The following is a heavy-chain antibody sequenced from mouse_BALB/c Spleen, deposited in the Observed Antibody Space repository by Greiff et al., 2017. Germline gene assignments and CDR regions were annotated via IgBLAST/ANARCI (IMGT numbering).Heavy chain of an antibody. D-gene: IGHD2-10*02. V-gene: IGHV5-6-3*01. CDR1: GFTFSSYG. CDR2: INSNGGST. J-gene: IGHJ3*01. CDR3: ARGEYGNYESY. Sequence: EVKLEESGGGLVQPGGSLKLSCAASGFTFSSYGMSWVRQTPDKRLELVATINSNGGSTYYPDSVKGRFTISRDNAKNTLYLQMSSLKSEDTAMYYCARGEYGNYESYWGQGTLVTVSA.